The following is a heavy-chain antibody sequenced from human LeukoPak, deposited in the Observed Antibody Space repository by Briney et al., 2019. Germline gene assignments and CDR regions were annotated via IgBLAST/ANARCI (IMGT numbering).Heavy chain of an antibody. CDR1: GFTFSSYA. CDR2: ITYDGSNK. J-gene: IGHJ5*02. CDR3: AKDFGQWSGNPRWFDP. Sequence: GGSLRLSCAASGFTFSSYAMHWVRQAPGKGLEWVAVITYDGSNKYYADSVKGRFTISRDNSKNTLYLQMNSLRAEDTAVYYCAKDFGQWSGNPRWFDPWGQGTLVTVPS. D-gene: IGHD3-3*01. V-gene: IGHV3-30-3*01.